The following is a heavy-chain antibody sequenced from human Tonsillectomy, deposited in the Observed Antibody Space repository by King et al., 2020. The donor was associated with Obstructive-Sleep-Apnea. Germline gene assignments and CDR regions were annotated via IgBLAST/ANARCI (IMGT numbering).Heavy chain of an antibody. V-gene: IGHV1-18*01. CDR1: GVTFTSFG. J-gene: IGHJ4*02. CDR2: LGGNHGKT. D-gene: IGHD6-13*01. CDR3: ARDIRSWTEDY. Sequence: VQLVESGPEVKKPGASVRVSCKTSGVTFTSFGISWVFQAPVQGLEWMGGLGGNHGKTTYKQKFQDRVTLTTDRSTTTVYMELMSLTSDDTAIYYCARDIRSWTEDYWGQGTLVTVSS.